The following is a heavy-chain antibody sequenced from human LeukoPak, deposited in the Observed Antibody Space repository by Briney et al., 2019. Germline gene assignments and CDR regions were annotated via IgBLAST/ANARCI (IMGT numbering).Heavy chain of an antibody. CDR3: ARYFWGFYSYMDV. CDR1: GFNFSIYS. CDR2: ITRSSTTI. V-gene: IGHV3-48*01. Sequence: SGGSLRLSCAASGFNFSIYSMNWVRQAPGKGLEWVSYITRSSTTIYYADSVKGRFTISRDNAKNSLYLQMNSLRVEDTAVYYCARYFWGFYSYMDVWGKGTTVTVSS. D-gene: IGHD3-16*01. J-gene: IGHJ6*03.